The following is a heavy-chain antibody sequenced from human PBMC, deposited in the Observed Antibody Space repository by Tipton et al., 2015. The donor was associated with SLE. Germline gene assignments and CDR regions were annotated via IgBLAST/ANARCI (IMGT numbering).Heavy chain of an antibody. CDR1: GDSISSHY. Sequence: TLSLTCSVSGDSISSHYWNWIRQPPGKGLEWIGHFYTSGSTHYTPSLESRVTISVDTSKNQFSLKLSSVTAADTAVYYCARGSVVADDYWGQGTLVTVSS. D-gene: IGHD2-15*01. CDR2: FYTSGST. V-gene: IGHV4-4*08. J-gene: IGHJ4*02. CDR3: ARGSVVADDY.